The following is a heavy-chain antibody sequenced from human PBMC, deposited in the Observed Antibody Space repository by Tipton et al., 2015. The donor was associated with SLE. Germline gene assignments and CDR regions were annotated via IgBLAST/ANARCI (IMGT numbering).Heavy chain of an antibody. D-gene: IGHD4-17*01. V-gene: IGHV4-38-2*02. Sequence: TLSLTCSVSGYSISSGFYWGWIRQPPGKGLEWIGSIYHNGNTHYNPSPETRLSISVDTSRNQFSLKLSSLTAADTAVYYCARGDGDHGKGYWGPGTLVTVSS. CDR3: ARGDGDHGKGY. J-gene: IGHJ4*02. CDR2: IYHNGNT. CDR1: GYSISSGFY.